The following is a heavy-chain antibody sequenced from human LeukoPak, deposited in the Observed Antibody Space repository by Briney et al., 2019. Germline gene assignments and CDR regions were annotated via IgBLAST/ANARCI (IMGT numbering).Heavy chain of an antibody. CDR1: GYTFTSYG. D-gene: IGHD3-22*01. Sequence: ASVTVSFTASGYTFTSYGISWVRQAPGQGLEWMGWISAYNGNTNYAQKLQGRVTMTTDTSTSTAYMELRSLRSDDTAVYYCARGFTTTHFDYWGQGTLVTVSS. J-gene: IGHJ4*02. CDR3: ARGFTTTHFDY. V-gene: IGHV1-18*01. CDR2: ISAYNGNT.